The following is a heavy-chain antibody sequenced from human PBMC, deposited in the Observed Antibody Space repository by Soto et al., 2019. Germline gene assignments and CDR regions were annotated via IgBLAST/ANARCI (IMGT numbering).Heavy chain of an antibody. Sequence: PGGSLRLSCAASGFTFSSYSMNWVRQAPGKGLEWVSSISSSSSYIYYADSVKGRFTISRDNAKNPLYLQMNSLRAEDTAVHYCARDPGIAARPLYYGMDVWGQGTTVTVSS. V-gene: IGHV3-21*01. D-gene: IGHD6-6*01. CDR3: ARDPGIAARPLYYGMDV. CDR2: ISSSSSYI. J-gene: IGHJ6*02. CDR1: GFTFSSYS.